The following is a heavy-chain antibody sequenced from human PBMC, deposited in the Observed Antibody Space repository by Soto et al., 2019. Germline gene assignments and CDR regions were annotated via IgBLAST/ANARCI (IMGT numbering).Heavy chain of an antibody. Sequence: SETLSLTCTVSGGSISRYCLRCIRQPAWKGLEWIVHICTSGSTNFSPSLKSRVSMSVDTSKNQLSLKLTSVTAADTAVYFCATTDATDFYYYLDYWGQGTLVTVYS. CDR2: ICTSGST. J-gene: IGHJ4*02. CDR1: GGSISRYC. CDR3: ATTDATDFYYYLDY. V-gene: IGHV4-4*07. D-gene: IGHD3-3*01.